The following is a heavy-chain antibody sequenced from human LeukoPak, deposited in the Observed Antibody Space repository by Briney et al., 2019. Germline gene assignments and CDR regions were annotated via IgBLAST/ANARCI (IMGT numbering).Heavy chain of an antibody. V-gene: IGHV1-69*13. Sequence: SVKVSCKVSGYTLTELSMHWVRQAPGKGLDWMGGILPIFGTADYAQKFQGRVTITADESTNTAYMELKSLTSEDTAVYYCARDRGGLDPWGQGTLVTVSS. CDR2: ILPIFGTA. D-gene: IGHD4-23*01. J-gene: IGHJ5*02. CDR3: ARDRGGLDP. CDR1: GYTLTELS.